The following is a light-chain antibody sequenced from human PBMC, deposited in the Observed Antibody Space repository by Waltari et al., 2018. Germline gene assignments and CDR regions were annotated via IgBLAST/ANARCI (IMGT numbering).Light chain of an antibody. V-gene: IGLV3-21*01. J-gene: IGLJ2*01. CDR2: DDR. CDR3: QVWDSRSDHVV. CDR1: NIGYYS. Sequence: SYVLTQPPSVSVAPGKTATITFGGNNIGYYSVHWYQQRPGQAPVLVVHDDRDRPSGIPERFSGSTSGKSATLTITRVEAGDEADYYCQVWDSRSDHVVFGGGTKLTVL.